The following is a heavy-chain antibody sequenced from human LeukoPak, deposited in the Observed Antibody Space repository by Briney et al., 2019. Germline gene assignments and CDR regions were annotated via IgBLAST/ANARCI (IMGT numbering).Heavy chain of an antibody. J-gene: IGHJ4*02. V-gene: IGHV4-34*01. CDR1: GGSISYFY. Sequence: SETLSLTCTVSGGSISYFYWSWIRQPAGKGLEWIGEINHSGSTNYNPSLKSRVTISVDTSKNQFSLKLSSVTAADTAVYYCARGGDYYGSGSYYTLAYWGQGTLVTVSS. D-gene: IGHD3-10*01. CDR2: INHSGST. CDR3: ARGGDYYGSGSYYTLAY.